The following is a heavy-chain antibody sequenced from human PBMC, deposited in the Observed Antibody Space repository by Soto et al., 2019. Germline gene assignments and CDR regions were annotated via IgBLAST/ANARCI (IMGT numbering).Heavy chain of an antibody. CDR2: IYYSGST. CDR1: GGSISSGDYY. J-gene: IGHJ4*02. D-gene: IGHD2-15*01. V-gene: IGHV4-30-4*01. Sequence: SETLSLTCTVSGGSISSGDYYWSGIRQPPGKGLEWIGYIYYSGSTYYNPSLKSRVTISVDTSKNQFSLKLSSVTAADTAVYYCARVFRGGNFDYWGQGTLVTVSS. CDR3: ARVFRGGNFDY.